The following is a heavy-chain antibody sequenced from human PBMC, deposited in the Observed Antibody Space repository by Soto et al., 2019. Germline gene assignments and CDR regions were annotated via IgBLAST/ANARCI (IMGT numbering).Heavy chain of an antibody. Sequence: ASVKVSCKASGYTFTRYAIHWVRRAPGQRLEWMGWIHCGNGNTRYSTKLQGRVTITRDPSARTGYMELSSLRSEDTALYYCAREGGTTGTTPEFWFDPWGQGTLVTVSS. D-gene: IGHD1-1*01. J-gene: IGHJ5*02. CDR3: AREGGTTGTTPEFWFDP. CDR2: IHCGNGNT. V-gene: IGHV1-3*01. CDR1: GYTFTRYA.